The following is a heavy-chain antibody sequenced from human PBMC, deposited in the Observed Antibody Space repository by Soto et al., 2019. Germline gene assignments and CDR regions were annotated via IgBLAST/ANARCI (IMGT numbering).Heavy chain of an antibody. Sequence: SETLSLTCSVSGGSVDSGGYSWSWIRQPPGKGLEWIGFISPSGSPAYNPSLKSRVTISVDRSNNQISLEISSVTAADTAVYYCTRGVLAWGPGTLVTVSS. CDR2: ISPSGSP. CDR1: GGSVDSGGYS. CDR3: TRGVLA. J-gene: IGHJ5*02. V-gene: IGHV4-30-2*01. D-gene: IGHD2-8*01.